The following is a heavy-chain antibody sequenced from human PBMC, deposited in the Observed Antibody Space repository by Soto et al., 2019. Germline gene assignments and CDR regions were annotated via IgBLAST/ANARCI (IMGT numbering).Heavy chain of an antibody. D-gene: IGHD2-2*01. J-gene: IGHJ6*02. CDR3: ARDEEIYCSSTSCYHHGDYYYGMDV. Sequence: ASVKVSCKASGGTFSSYAISWVRQAPGQGLGWMGGIIPIFGTANYAQKFQGRVTITADESTSTAYMELSSLRSEDTAVYYCARDEEIYCSSTSCYHHGDYYYGMDVWGQGTTVTVSS. V-gene: IGHV1-69*13. CDR1: GGTFSSYA. CDR2: IIPIFGTA.